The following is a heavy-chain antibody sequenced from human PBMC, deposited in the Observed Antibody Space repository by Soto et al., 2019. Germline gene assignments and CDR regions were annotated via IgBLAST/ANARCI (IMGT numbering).Heavy chain of an antibody. Sequence: PGGSLRLSCAASGFTFSRYSMNWVRRAPGKGLEWVSSISSTTNYIYYADSMKGRFTVSRDNAKNSVYLDMNSLSAEDTAVYYCARESEDLTSNFDYWGQGTLGTVSS. V-gene: IGHV3-21*01. J-gene: IGHJ4*02. CDR3: ARESEDLTSNFDY. CDR2: ISSTTNYI. CDR1: GFTFSRYS.